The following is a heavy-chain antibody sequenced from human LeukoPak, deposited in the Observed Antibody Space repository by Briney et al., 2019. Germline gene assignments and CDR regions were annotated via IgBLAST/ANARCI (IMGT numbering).Heavy chain of an antibody. CDR2: ISSSGSTI. V-gene: IGHV3-11*01. CDR3: ARGEDYNYYYYMDV. J-gene: IGHJ6*03. Sequence: GGSLRLSCAASGFTFSDYYMSWIRQARWKGLEWVSYISSSGSTIYYADSVKGRFTISRDNAKNSLYLQMNSLRAEDTAVYYCARGEDYNYYYYMDVWGKGTTVTVSS. CDR1: GFTFSDYY.